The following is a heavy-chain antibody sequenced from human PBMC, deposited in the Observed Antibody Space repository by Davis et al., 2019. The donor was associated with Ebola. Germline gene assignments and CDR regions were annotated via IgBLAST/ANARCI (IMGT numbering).Heavy chain of an antibody. J-gene: IGHJ4*02. V-gene: IGHV3-7*01. CDR1: GFTLSSYW. Sequence: PGGSLRLSCVASGFTLSSYWMSWVRQAPGKGLEWVANIKSDGSQKYYVGSVKGRFTISRDNAKNSLYLQMNSLRGEDTAVYYCAREVSDGYFDYWGQGTPVTVSS. CDR3: AREVSDGYFDY. CDR2: IKSDGSQK.